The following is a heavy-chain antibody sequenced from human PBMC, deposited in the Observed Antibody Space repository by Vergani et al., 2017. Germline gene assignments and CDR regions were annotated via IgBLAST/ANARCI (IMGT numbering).Heavy chain of an antibody. CDR1: GFSIDNGYY. CDR2: IYRTGRT. CDR3: AKRSGIVYDIFSGTQYFFDF. D-gene: IGHD3-9*01. V-gene: IGHV4-38-2*01. Sequence: QVQLQESGPGLVKPSETLSLTCAVSGFSIDNGYYWDWIRQPPGKGLEWIGSIYRTGRTHFNPSLKSRVTIAVDTSNNHFSLRLKSLTAADTAVYYCAKRSGIVYDIFSGTQYFFDFWGQGALVTVSS. J-gene: IGHJ4*02.